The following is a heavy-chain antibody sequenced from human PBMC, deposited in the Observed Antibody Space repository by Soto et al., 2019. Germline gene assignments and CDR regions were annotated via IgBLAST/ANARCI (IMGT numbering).Heavy chain of an antibody. CDR1: GFTSDDYDYA. CDR2: IRGSTYGGTT. Sequence: GVLRLSCTFSGFTSDDYDYALTWVRQAPGKGLQWLGLIRGSTYGGTTEYAVSVKGRFTISRNDSKGIAYLQMNSLKTEDTAVYYCSRDGDFYGLDVWGQGTTVTSP. J-gene: IGHJ6*02. CDR3: SRDGDFYGLDV. V-gene: IGHV3-49*04. D-gene: IGHD3-3*01.